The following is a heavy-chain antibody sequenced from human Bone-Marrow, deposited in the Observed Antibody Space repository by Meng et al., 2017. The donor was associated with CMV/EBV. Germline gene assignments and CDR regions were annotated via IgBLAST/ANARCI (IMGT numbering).Heavy chain of an antibody. CDR3: RGSGWDDY. J-gene: IGHJ4*02. Sequence: GESLKISCAASGFTFSTYWMHWVRQAPGKGLVWVSRISGDGSSISYVDSVKGRFTISRDNAKNTVYLQMNSLRAEDTAVYYCRGSGWDDYWGQGTLVTVSS. D-gene: IGHD6-19*01. CDR1: GFTFSTYW. V-gene: IGHV3-74*01. CDR2: ISGDGSSI.